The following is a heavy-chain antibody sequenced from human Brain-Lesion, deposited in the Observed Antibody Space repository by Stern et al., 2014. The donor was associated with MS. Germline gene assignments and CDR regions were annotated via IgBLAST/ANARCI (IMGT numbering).Heavy chain of an antibody. V-gene: IGHV3-30*18. J-gene: IGHJ5*02. CDR3: AKDRQYLTYFFDH. CDR2: VSYDGSNK. CDR1: GFTFGSCA. D-gene: IGHD2/OR15-2a*01. Sequence: VQLVESGGGVVQPGRPLRLSCVASGFTFGSCAMHWVRPAPGTGLEWGAGVSYDGSNKYYADSVKGRFTISRDNSQNTLYMQMSSLRPEDTAVYYCAKDRQYLTYFFDHWGQGSLVTVSS.